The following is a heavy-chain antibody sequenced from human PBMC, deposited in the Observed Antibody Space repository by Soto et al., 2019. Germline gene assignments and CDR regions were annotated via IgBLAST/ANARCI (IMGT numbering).Heavy chain of an antibody. CDR3: ARDSGYDFWSGSFRVHYFDY. J-gene: IGHJ4*02. CDR1: GDSFSAHA. V-gene: IGHV1-69*06. CDR2: ISPIFGTR. D-gene: IGHD3-3*01. Sequence: QVQLVQSGAEVKKPGSSVKVSCKASGDSFSAHAVSWVRQAPGQGLEWMGAISPIFGTRHYAQKFQGRVTITADKSTDTAYMELSSLRSEDTAIYYCARDSGYDFWSGSFRVHYFDYWGQGTLVNVSS.